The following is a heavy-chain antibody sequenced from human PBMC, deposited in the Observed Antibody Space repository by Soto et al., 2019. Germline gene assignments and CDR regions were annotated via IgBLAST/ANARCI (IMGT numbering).Heavy chain of an antibody. CDR3: ARGAVVNFDS. J-gene: IGHJ4*02. V-gene: IGHV4-30-2*01. Sequence: HLQLQESGSGLVKPSQTLSLTCAVSGGSISSGGSSWTWIRQPPGKGLEWIGYIYHSGSTYYNPSLKSRVTISVDRSKNQFSLKLTSVTAADTAVYYCARGAVVNFDSWGQGTLVTVSS. D-gene: IGHD3-22*01. CDR2: IYHSGST. CDR1: GGSISSGGSS.